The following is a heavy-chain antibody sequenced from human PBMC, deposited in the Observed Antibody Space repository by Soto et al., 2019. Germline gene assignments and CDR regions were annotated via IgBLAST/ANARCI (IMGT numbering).Heavy chain of an antibody. V-gene: IGHV3-11*06. Sequence: QVQVVESGGGLVKPGGSLRLSCAASGFTFSDYYMSWIRQAPGKGLEWVSFISSSSASTKYADSVKGRFTISRDNAKKSLDLQLNSLRADDTAVYYCARGGVKGTTSRGQVYNWGQGTLVTVSS. J-gene: IGHJ4*02. CDR3: ARGGVKGTTSRGQVYN. CDR2: ISSSSAST. D-gene: IGHD1-7*01. CDR1: GFTFSDYY.